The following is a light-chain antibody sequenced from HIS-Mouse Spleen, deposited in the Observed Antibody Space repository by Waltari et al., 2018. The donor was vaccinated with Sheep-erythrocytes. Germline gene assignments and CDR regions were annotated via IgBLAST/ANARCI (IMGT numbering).Light chain of an antibody. V-gene: IGLV2-23*01. CDR1: SSAVGIYTL. J-gene: IGLJ3*02. CDR3: CSYAGSSTPWV. CDR2: EGS. Sequence: QSALTQPASVSGSPGQSITLSCTGTSSAVGIYTLVSWYQQHPGKAPKLMIYEGSKRPSGVSNRFSGSKSGNTASLTISGLQAEDKADYYCCSYAGSSTPWVFGGGTKLTVL.